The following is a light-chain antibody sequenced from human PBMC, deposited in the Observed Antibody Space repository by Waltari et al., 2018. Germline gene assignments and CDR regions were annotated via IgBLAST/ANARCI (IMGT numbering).Light chain of an antibody. Sequence: QSELTQPPSASGTPGQRVTNSCSGRRSNLGSNYLYWYQQRPGAAPKLPIYRNNQRPSGVPDLFPGSKSGTAASRASSGPRSEDEADYYCAAWDDSLSGRVFGGGTKLTVL. CDR2: RNN. CDR3: AAWDDSLSGRV. V-gene: IGLV1-47*01. J-gene: IGLJ3*02. CDR1: RSNLGSNY.